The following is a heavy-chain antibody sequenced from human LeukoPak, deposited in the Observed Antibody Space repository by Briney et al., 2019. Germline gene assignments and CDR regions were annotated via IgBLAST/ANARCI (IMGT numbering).Heavy chain of an antibody. D-gene: IGHD4-23*01. CDR2: INSDGSST. V-gene: IGHV3-74*01. CDR3: ARITPSIYGDALDI. CDR1: GFTFSSYW. J-gene: IGHJ3*02. Sequence: PGGSLRLSCAASGFTFSSYWMHWVRQAPGKGLVWVSRINSDGSSTSYADSVKGRFTISRDNAKNTLYLQMNSLRAEDTAVYYCARITPSIYGDALDIWGQGTMVTVSS.